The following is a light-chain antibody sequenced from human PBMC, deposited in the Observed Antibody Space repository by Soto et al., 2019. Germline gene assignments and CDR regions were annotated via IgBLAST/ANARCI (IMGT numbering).Light chain of an antibody. CDR1: RDDIGSYNF. Sequence: QSVLTQPASVSGSPGQSITFSCTGSRDDIGSYNFVYWYQHHPGKAPKLIIYEVTNRPSGVSDRFSASKSGNTASLTISGLQPEDEADYYCSSYTSRSTYVFGTGTKVTVL. CDR2: EVT. CDR3: SSYTSRSTYV. J-gene: IGLJ1*01. V-gene: IGLV2-14*02.